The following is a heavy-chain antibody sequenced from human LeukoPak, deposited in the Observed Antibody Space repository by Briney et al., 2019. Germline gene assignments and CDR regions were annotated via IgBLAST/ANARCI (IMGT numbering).Heavy chain of an antibody. Sequence: SETLSLTCTVSGDSISISSYFWAWIRQPPGKGLEWIGSIYYTGGTYFNPSLKSRVTLSVDTSKNQFSLKLNSVTAADTAVYYCATFSYSGNYDDYWGQGTLVTVSS. CDR1: GDSISISSYF. CDR2: IYYTGGT. D-gene: IGHD1-26*01. J-gene: IGHJ4*02. CDR3: ATFSYSGNYDDY. V-gene: IGHV4-39*01.